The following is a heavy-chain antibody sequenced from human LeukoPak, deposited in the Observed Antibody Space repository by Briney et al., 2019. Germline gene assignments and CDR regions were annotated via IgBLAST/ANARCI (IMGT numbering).Heavy chain of an antibody. D-gene: IGHD3-10*01. CDR3: AREGYYGRRGGRYNWFDP. Sequence: SETLSLTCTVSGGSISSYYWSWIRQPPGKGLEWIGYIYYSGSTNYNPSLKSRVTISVDTSKNQFSLKLSSVTAADTAVYYCAREGYYGRRGGRYNWFDPWGQGTLVTVSS. J-gene: IGHJ5*02. CDR1: GGSISSYY. V-gene: IGHV4-59*01. CDR2: IYYSGST.